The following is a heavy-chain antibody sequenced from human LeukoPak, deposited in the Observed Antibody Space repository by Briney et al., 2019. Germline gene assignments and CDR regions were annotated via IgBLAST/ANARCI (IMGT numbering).Heavy chain of an antibody. D-gene: IGHD3-22*01. V-gene: IGHV1-2*02. CDR1: GYTFTGYY. CDR2: INPNSGGT. J-gene: IGHJ4*02. CDR3: ARIGSGDYYDSSGYYSTDY. Sequence: ASVKVSCKASGYTFTGYYMHWVRPAPGQGLEWMGWINPNSGGTNYAQKFQGRVTMTRDTSISTAYMELSRLRSDDTAVYYCARIGSGDYYDSSGYYSTDYWGQGTLVTVSS.